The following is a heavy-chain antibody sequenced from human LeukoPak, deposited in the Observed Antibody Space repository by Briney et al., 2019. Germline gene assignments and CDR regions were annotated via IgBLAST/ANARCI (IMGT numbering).Heavy chain of an antibody. CDR1: GFTFGSYW. Sequence: PGGSLRLSCAVSGFTFGSYWMSWVRQAPGKGLEWVDNMKPDGSEKYYVDSVKGRFTISRDSSKNSLYLQMNSLRVEDTAVYYCARDPRQSHLVYTTGDYWGQGTLVTVSS. J-gene: IGHJ4*02. CDR2: MKPDGSEK. D-gene: IGHD2-2*02. V-gene: IGHV3-7*01. CDR3: ARDPRQSHLVYTTGDY.